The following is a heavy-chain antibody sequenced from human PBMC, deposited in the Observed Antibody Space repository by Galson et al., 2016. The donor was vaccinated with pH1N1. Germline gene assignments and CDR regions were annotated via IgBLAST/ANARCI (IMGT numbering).Heavy chain of an antibody. D-gene: IGHD3-10*02. Sequence: SLRLSCAASGFTFSSYAMSWVRQAPGKGLEWVSAISGSGGYTYFADSVQGRFTISRDNSKNTLYLQMNTLRAEDTAVYYCARANLRGSGSPDASDVWGQGTMVTVSS. CDR2: ISGSGGYT. J-gene: IGHJ3*01. V-gene: IGHV3-23*01. CDR1: GFTFSSYA. CDR3: ARANLRGSGSPDASDV.